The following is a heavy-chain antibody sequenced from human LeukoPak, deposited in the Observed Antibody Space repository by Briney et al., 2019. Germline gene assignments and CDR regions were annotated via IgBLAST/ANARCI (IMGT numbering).Heavy chain of an antibody. D-gene: IGHD6-19*01. CDR3: ARVTVAGLYFDS. CDR2: IYYSGST. V-gene: IGHV4-59*01. J-gene: IGHJ4*02. CDR1: GGSISSYY. Sequence: PSETLSLTCTVSGGSISSYYWSWIRQPPGKGLEWIGYIYYSGSTNYNPSLKSRVTISVDTSKNQFSLKLSSVTAADTAVYYCARVTVAGLYFDSWGQGTLVTVSS.